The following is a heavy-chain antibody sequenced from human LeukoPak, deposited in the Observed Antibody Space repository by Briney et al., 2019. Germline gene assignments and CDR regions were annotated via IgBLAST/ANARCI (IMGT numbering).Heavy chain of an antibody. V-gene: IGHV1-18*04. CDR2: ISAYNGNT. CDR1: GYTFTSYG. D-gene: IGHD3-9*01. Sequence: ASVKVSCKASGYTFTSYGISWVRQAPGQGLEWMGWISAYNGNTNYAQKLQGRVTMTTDTSTSTAYMELRSLRSDDTAVYYCARVPRSDYDILTGWPPLEPNWFDPWGQGTLVTVSS. J-gene: IGHJ5*02. CDR3: ARVPRSDYDILTGWPPLEPNWFDP.